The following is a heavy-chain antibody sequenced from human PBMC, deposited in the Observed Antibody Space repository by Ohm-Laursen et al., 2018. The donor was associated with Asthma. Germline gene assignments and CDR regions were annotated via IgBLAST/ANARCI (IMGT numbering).Heavy chain of an antibody. CDR3: ARDVMEWYLPAFDF. D-gene: IGHD3-3*01. J-gene: IGHJ4*02. CDR2: GGSYYDGGLK. V-gene: IGHV3-30-3*01. CDR1: GFTFHSHS. Sequence: SLRLFCAASGFTFHSHSITWVRQAPGKGLEWVAVGGSYYDGGLKYYADSVNGRFTVSRDDSKNTLYLQMNSLRPDDTAVYYCARDVMEWYLPAFDFWGQGTLVTVSS.